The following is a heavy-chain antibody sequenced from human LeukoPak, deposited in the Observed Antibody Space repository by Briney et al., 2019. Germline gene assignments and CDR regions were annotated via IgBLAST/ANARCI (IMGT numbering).Heavy chain of an antibody. CDR3: ARDQGRSSYFDY. D-gene: IGHD6-6*01. CDR2: IYYSGST. J-gene: IGHJ4*02. Sequence: PSETLSLTFTVSGGSISSYYWSWIRQPPGKGLEWIGYIYYSGSTNYNPSLKSRVTISVDTSKNQFSLKLSSVTAADTAVYYCARDQGRSSYFDYWGQGTLVTVSS. CDR1: GGSISSYY. V-gene: IGHV4-59*01.